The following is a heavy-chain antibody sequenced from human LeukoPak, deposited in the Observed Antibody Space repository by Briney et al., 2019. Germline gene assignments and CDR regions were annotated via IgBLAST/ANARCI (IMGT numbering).Heavy chain of an antibody. Sequence: GGSLRLSCAASGFTFSDYWMSWVRQAPGKGLEWVANIKQDGSEKHYVDSVKGRFTISRDNAKNSLYLQMNSLGAEDTAVYYCARDLYGDYSPFDYWGQGTLVTVSS. CDR3: ARDLYGDYSPFDY. CDR2: IKQDGSEK. V-gene: IGHV3-7*04. D-gene: IGHD4-17*01. J-gene: IGHJ4*02. CDR1: GFTFSDYW.